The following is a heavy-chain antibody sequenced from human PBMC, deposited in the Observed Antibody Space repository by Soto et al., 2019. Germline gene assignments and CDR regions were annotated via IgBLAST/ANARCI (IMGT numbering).Heavy chain of an antibody. D-gene: IGHD4-17*01. CDR3: ARETYGDYVGYFDP. CDR2: FFYSGSTYSGT. J-gene: IGHJ5*02. V-gene: IGHV4-59*12. CDR1: GGSFSIYY. Sequence: SDTLSLTCAVSGGSFSIYYWTWIRQPPGKGLEWIGFFFYSGSTYSGTNYNPSLKSRATISADTSKNQFSLKVRSVTAADTAVYYCARETYGDYVGYFDPWGQGIQVTVSS.